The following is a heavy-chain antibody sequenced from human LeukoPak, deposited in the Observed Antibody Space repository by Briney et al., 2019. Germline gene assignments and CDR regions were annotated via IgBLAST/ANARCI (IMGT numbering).Heavy chain of an antibody. CDR2: ISYDGSNK. J-gene: IGHJ4*02. V-gene: IGHV3-30-3*01. CDR1: GFTFSSYA. CDR3: ARAEGYSSSFNY. D-gene: IGHD6-13*01. Sequence: GRSLRLSCAASGFTFSSYAMLWVRQAPSKGLEWVAVISYDGSNKYYADSVKGRFTISRDNSKNTLYLQMNSLRAEDTAVYYCARAEGYSSSFNYWGQGTLVTVSS.